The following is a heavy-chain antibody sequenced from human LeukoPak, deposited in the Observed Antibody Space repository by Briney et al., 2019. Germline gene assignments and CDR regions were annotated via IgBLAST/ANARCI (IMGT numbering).Heavy chain of an antibody. CDR1: GYTLSNHA. J-gene: IGHJ4*02. D-gene: IGHD4-17*01. CDR3: AREGTVTTEYYFDY. CDR2: IIPIFGTA. V-gene: IGHV1-69*13. Sequence: ASVKVSCKGSGYTLSNHAFSWVRQAPGQGLEWMGGIIPIFGTANYAQKFQGRVTITADESTSTAYMELSSLRSEDTAVYYCAREGTVTTEYYFDYWGQGTLVTVSS.